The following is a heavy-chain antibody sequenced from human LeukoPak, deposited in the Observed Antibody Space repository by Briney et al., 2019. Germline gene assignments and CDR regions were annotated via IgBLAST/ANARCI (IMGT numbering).Heavy chain of an antibody. V-gene: IGHV3-23*01. CDR1: GFTFSSHS. Sequence: GGSLRLSCAASGFTFSSHSMNWVRQAPGKGLEWVSAISGGGGSTYYADSVKGRFTISRDNSKNTLYLQMNSLRAEDTAVYYCAKDRPLSYDYVWGSYRGYFDYWGQGTLVTVSS. D-gene: IGHD3-16*02. J-gene: IGHJ4*02. CDR2: ISGGGGST. CDR3: AKDRPLSYDYVWGSYRGYFDY.